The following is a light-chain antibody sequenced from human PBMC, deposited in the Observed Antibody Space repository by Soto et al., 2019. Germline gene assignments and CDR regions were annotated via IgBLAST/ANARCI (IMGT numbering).Light chain of an antibody. J-gene: IGKJ1*01. V-gene: IGKV3-20*01. CDR3: QQPGT. CDR1: QSVSSSY. Sequence: EIVLMQSPGTLSLSPGERATLSCRASQSVSSSYLAWYQQKPGQAPRLLIYGASSRATGILDRFSGSGSGTDFTLTISRLEPEDFAVYYCQQPGTFGQGTKVEIK. CDR2: GAS.